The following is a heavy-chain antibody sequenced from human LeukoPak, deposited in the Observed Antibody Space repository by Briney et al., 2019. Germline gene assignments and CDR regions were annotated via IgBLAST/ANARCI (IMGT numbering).Heavy chain of an antibody. Sequence: SETLSLTCNVSGASMSNYYWVWIRQPPGKGLEWIGYIYYSGSTNYNPSLKSRVTISVDTSKNQFSLKLSSVTAADTAVYYCARKVPNDSSGYYYRGQFDPWGQGTLVTVSS. CDR3: ARKVPNDSSGYYYRGQFDP. J-gene: IGHJ5*02. V-gene: IGHV4-59*01. CDR2: IYYSGST. CDR1: GASMSNYY. D-gene: IGHD3-22*01.